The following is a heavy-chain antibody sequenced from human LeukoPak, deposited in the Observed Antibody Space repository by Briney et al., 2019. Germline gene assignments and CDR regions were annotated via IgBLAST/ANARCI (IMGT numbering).Heavy chain of an antibody. Sequence: QASETLSLTCIVSGGSISTNTYYWGWIRLPPGKGLEWIGEIHHRGTTYYNPSLRSRVTISVDTSKNQFSLRLTSVTAADTAVYYCARGGSYWDIWGQGTLVTVSS. J-gene: IGHJ4*02. CDR3: ARGGSYWDI. CDR1: GGSISTNTYY. V-gene: IGHV4-39*07. D-gene: IGHD3-10*01. CDR2: IHHRGTT.